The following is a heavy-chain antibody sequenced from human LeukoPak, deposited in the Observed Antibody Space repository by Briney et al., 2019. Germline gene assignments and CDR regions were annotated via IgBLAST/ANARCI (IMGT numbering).Heavy chain of an antibody. CDR2: ISYDGSNK. CDR1: GFTFSSYA. D-gene: IGHD3-10*01. CDR3: ATDYSYGSGSYYNRFDF. V-gene: IGHV3-30*04. J-gene: IGHJ4*02. Sequence: GGSLRLSCAASGFTFSSYAMHWVRQAPGKGLGWVAVISYDGSNKYYADSVKGRFTISSDNFKNTLYLQMNSLRAEDTAVYYCATDYSYGSGSYYNRFDFWGQGTLVTVSS.